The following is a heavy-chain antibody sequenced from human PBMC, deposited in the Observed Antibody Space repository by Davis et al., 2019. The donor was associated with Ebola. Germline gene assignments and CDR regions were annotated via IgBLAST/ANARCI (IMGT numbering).Heavy chain of an antibody. CDR2: IYYSGST. D-gene: IGHD5-12*01. CDR1: GFTVSSNY. Sequence: GSLRLSCAASGFTVSSNYMSWIRQPPGKGLEWIGYIYYSGSTYYNPSLKSRVTVSVDTSKNQFSLKLRSVTAADTAVYYCARHGGGSGYDYWGQGTLVTVSS. J-gene: IGHJ4*02. V-gene: IGHV4-59*04. CDR3: ARHGGGSGYDY.